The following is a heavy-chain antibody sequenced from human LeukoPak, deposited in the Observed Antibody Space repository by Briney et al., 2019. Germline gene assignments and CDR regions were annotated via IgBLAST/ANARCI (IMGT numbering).Heavy chain of an antibody. Sequence: PGRSLRLSCAASGFSLSAYGVHWVRQAPGKGLEWVAVIWYDGTSKDYADSVKGRFTFPRDNSKNTLYLQMNSLTVEDTAVYYCARSQSSSLIDYWGQGTLVTVSS. D-gene: IGHD6-13*01. J-gene: IGHJ4*02. CDR3: ARSQSSSLIDY. CDR1: GFSLSAYG. V-gene: IGHV3-33*01. CDR2: IWYDGTSK.